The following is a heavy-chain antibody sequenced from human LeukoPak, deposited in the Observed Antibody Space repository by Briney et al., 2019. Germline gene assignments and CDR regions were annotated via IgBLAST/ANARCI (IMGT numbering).Heavy chain of an antibody. D-gene: IGHD3-22*01. CDR2: INHSGST. V-gene: IGHV4-34*01. J-gene: IGHJ6*02. CDR1: GGSFSGYY. Sequence: PSETLSLTCAVHGGSFSGYYWSWIRQPPGKGLEWVGEINHSGSTNYNPSLKSRVTISVDTSKNQFSLKLSSVTAADTAVYYCARGRYYDSSGYSRYYYYYGMDVWGQGTTVTVSS. CDR3: ARGRYYDSSGYSRYYYYYGMDV.